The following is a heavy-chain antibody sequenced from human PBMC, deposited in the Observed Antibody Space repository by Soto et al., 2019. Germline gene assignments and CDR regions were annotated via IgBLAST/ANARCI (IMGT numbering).Heavy chain of an antibody. CDR2: IYSGGST. V-gene: IGHV3-53*01. CDR1: GFTVSSNY. J-gene: IGHJ4*02. D-gene: IGHD3-22*01. Sequence: GGSLRLSCAASGFTVSSNYMSWVRQAPGKGLEWVSVIYSGGSTYYADSVKGRFTISRGNSKNTLYLQMNSLRAEDTAVYYCARVISSGYPPLQVFDYWGQGTLVTVSS. CDR3: ARVISSGYPPLQVFDY.